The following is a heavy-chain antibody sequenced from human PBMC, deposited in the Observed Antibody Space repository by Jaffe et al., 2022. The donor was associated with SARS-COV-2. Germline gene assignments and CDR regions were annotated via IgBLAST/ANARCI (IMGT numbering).Heavy chain of an antibody. J-gene: IGHJ4*02. Sequence: QVQLQESGPGLVKPSETLSLTCTVSGYSISSGYYWGWIRQPPGKGLEWIGSIYHSGSTYYNPSLKSRVTISVDTSKNQFSLKLSSVTAADTAVYYCAWSVIAVAGDGYWGQGTLVTVSS. CDR2: IYHSGST. CDR1: GYSISSGYY. CDR3: AWSVIAVAGDGY. V-gene: IGHV4-38-2*02. D-gene: IGHD6-19*01.